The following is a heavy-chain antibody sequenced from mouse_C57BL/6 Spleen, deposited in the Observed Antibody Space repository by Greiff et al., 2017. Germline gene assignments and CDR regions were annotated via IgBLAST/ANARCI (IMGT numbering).Heavy chain of an antibody. V-gene: IGHV1-72*01. CDR2: IDPNSGGT. J-gene: IGHJ2*01. D-gene: IGHD2-5*01. CDR1: GYTFTSYW. Sequence: QVQLQQPGAELVKPGASVKLSCKASGYTFTSYWMHWVKQRPGRGLEWIGRIDPNSGGTKYNEKFKSKATRTVDKASSTAYMQLSSLTSEDSAVDYCARSTDYSTYYFDYWGQGTTLTVSS. CDR3: ARSTDYSTYYFDY.